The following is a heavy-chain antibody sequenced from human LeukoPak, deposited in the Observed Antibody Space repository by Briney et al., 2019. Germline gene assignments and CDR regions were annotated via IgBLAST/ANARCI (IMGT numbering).Heavy chain of an antibody. CDR2: ISAGGSTI. J-gene: IGHJ4*02. D-gene: IGHD3-22*01. CDR3: ARDRRQSYYDSSGYYSL. Sequence: GGSLRLSCAVSGFTFSDYYMSWIRQAPGKGLEWVSYISAGGSTIYYADSVKGRFTVSRENAKNSLYLQMTSLRAEDTAVYYCARDRRQSYYDSSGYYSLWGQGTLVTVSS. CDR1: GFTFSDYY. V-gene: IGHV3-11*01.